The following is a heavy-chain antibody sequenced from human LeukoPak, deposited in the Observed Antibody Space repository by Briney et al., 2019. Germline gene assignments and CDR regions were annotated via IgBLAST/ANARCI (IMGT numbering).Heavy chain of an antibody. J-gene: IGHJ5*02. CDR2: IYYSGST. V-gene: IGHV4-39*01. CDR3: ATTPQYSGSSGRPGNWFDP. D-gene: IGHD1-26*01. CDR1: GGSISSGDYY. Sequence: PSETLSLTCTVSGGSISSGDYYWSWIRQPPGKGLEWIGSIYYSGSTYYNPSLKSRVTISVDTSKNQFSLKLSSVTAADTAVYYCATTPQYSGSSGRPGNWFDPWGQGTLVTVSS.